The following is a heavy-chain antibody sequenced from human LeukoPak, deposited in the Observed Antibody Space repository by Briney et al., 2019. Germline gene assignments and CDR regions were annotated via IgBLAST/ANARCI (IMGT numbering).Heavy chain of an antibody. CDR2: IYYSGST. Sequence: SETLSLTCTVSGGSISSSSYYWGWIRQPPGKGLEWIGSIYYSGSTYYNPSLKSRVTISVDTSKNQFSLKLSSVTAADTAVYYCAREGSITMVRGVRRSIWFDPWGQGTLVTVSS. CDR3: AREGSITMVRGVRRSIWFDP. J-gene: IGHJ5*02. D-gene: IGHD3-10*01. CDR1: GGSISSSSYY. V-gene: IGHV4-39*07.